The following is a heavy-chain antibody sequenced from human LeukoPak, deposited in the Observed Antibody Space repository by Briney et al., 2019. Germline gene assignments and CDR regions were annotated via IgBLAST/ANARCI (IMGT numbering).Heavy chain of an antibody. CDR3: AREIPGIAVAGSDY. D-gene: IGHD6-19*01. V-gene: IGHV3-7*01. Sequence: PGGSLRLSCAASGLTFSSYWMSWVRQAPGKGLEWVANIKQDGSEKYYVDSVKGRFTISRDNAKNSLYLQMNSLRAEDTAVYYCAREIPGIAVAGSDYWGQGTLVTVSS. CDR1: GLTFSSYW. CDR2: IKQDGSEK. J-gene: IGHJ4*02.